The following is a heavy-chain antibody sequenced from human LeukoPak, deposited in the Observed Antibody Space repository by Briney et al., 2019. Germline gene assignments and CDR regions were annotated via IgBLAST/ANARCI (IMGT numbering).Heavy chain of an antibody. D-gene: IGHD6-19*01. CDR3: ARSWVAEYGTVLDY. CDR2: IYPGDSDT. CDR1: GFSFTNYW. V-gene: IGHV5-51*01. J-gene: IGHJ4*02. Sequence: GESLKISCKGSGFSFTNYWIGWVRQMPGKGLEWMGIIYPGDSDTRYSPSLQGQVTISVDKYISTAYLQWSSLKASDTAMYYCARSWVAEYGTVLDYWGQGTLVSVSS.